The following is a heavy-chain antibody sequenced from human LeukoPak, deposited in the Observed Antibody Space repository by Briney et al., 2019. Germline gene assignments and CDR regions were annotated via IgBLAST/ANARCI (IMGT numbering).Heavy chain of an antibody. Sequence: GRSLRLSCAASGFTFSSSGMHWVRQAPGKGLEWVAVISYDGSNKYYADSVKGRFTISRDNSKNTLYLQMNSLRAEDTAVYYCAREPTVNSGWYLSDYYYGMDVWGQGTTVTVSS. D-gene: IGHD6-19*01. J-gene: IGHJ6*02. CDR1: GFTFSSSG. CDR2: ISYDGSNK. CDR3: AREPTVNSGWYLSDYYYGMDV. V-gene: IGHV3-30*03.